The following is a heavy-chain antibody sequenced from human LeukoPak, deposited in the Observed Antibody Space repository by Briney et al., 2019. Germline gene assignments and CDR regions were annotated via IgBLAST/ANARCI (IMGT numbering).Heavy chain of an antibody. D-gene: IGHD6-13*01. CDR2: INHSGST. CDR1: GGSFSGYY. Sequence: SETLSLTCAVYGGSFSGYYWSWIRHPPGKGLEWIGEINHSGSTNYNPSLKSRVTISVDTSKNQFSLKLSSVTAADTAVYYCARAVYSSSWYEVRYFQHWGQGTLVTVSS. V-gene: IGHV4-34*01. J-gene: IGHJ1*01. CDR3: ARAVYSSSWYEVRYFQH.